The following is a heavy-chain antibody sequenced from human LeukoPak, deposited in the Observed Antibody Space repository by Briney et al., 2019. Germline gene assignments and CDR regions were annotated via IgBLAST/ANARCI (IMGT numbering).Heavy chain of an antibody. Sequence: SLRLSCAASGFTFDDYAMHWVRQAPGKGLEWVSGISWNSGSIGYADSVKGRFTISRDNAKNTLYLQMNSLRAEDTAVYYCARLGFCSSTSCYDGYWGQGTLVTVSS. V-gene: IGHV3-9*01. CDR3: ARLGFCSSTSCYDGY. CDR2: ISWNSGSI. D-gene: IGHD2-2*01. J-gene: IGHJ4*02. CDR1: GFTFDDYA.